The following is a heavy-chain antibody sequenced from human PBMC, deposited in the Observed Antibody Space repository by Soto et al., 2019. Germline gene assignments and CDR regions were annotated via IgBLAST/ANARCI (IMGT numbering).Heavy chain of an antibody. Sequence: ASVKVSCKASGYTFTSYAMHWVRQAPGQRLEWMGWINAGNGNTKYSQKFQGRVTITRDTSASTAYMELSSLRSEDTAVYYCARDLSGRNWFDPWGQGTLVTVSS. CDR1: GYTFTSYA. CDR2: INAGNGNT. J-gene: IGHJ5*02. CDR3: ARDLSGRNWFDP. V-gene: IGHV1-3*01.